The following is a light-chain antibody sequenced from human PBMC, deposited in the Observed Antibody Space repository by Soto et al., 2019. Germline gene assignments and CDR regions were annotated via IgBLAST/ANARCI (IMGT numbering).Light chain of an antibody. CDR3: QQYTSYPWT. Sequence: DIQMTQSPSTLSASVGDRVTITCRASQSISSWLAWYQQKPGKAPKLLIYDASRLESGVPSRFSGSGSGTEFTITISSLQPDDFATYYCQQYTSYPWTFGQGTKVEIK. CDR1: QSISSW. V-gene: IGKV1-5*01. J-gene: IGKJ1*01. CDR2: DAS.